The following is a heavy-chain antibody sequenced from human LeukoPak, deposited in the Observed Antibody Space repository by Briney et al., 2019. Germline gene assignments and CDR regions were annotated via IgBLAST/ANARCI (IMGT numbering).Heavy chain of an antibody. D-gene: IGHD5-12*01. CDR1: GFTFSSYS. CDR2: ISSSSSYI. CDR3: ASPLVADASDY. Sequence: PGRSLRLSCAASGFTFSSYSMNWVRQAPGKGLEWVSSISSSSSYIYYADSVKGRFTISRDNAKNSLYLQMNSLRAEDTAVYYCASPLVADASDYWGQGTLVTVSS. V-gene: IGHV3-21*01. J-gene: IGHJ4*02.